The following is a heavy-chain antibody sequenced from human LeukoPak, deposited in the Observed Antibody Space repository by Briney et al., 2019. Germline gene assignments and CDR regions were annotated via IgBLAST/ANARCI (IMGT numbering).Heavy chain of an antibody. V-gene: IGHV3-73*01. J-gene: IGHJ4*02. D-gene: IGHD2-2*01. CDR2: IRSKANSYAT. CDR3: ARVVEIGQRAVGY. CDR1: GFTFSGSA. Sequence: GGSLKLSCAASGFTFSGSAMHWVRQASGKGLEWVGRIRSKANSYATAYAASVKGRFTISRDDSKNTAYLQMNSLRSEDTAVYYCARVVEIGQRAVGYWGQGTLVTVSS.